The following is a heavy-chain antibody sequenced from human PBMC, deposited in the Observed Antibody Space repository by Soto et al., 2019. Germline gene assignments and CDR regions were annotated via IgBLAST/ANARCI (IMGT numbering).Heavy chain of an antibody. CDR1: GGTFSSYA. Sequence: SVKVSCKASGGTFSSYAISWLRQAPGQGLEWMGGIIPIFGTANYAQKFQGRVTITADESTSTAYMELSSLRSEDTAVCYCARDPPTYYYDSSVRYGMDVWGQGTTVTVSS. CDR2: IIPIFGTA. J-gene: IGHJ6*02. V-gene: IGHV1-69*13. D-gene: IGHD3-22*01. CDR3: ARDPPTYYYDSSVRYGMDV.